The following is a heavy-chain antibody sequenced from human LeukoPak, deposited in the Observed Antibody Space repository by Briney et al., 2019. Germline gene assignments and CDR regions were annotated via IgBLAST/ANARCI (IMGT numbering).Heavy chain of an antibody. V-gene: IGHV5-51*01. D-gene: IGHD2-2*01. CDR2: IYPGDSDT. CDR3: ARQYQLLNNNWFDP. CDR1: GYSFTSYW. Sequence: GESLKISCKGSGYSFTSYWIGWVRQMPGKGLEWMGIIYPGDSDTRYSPSFQGQVTISADKSISTAYLQCSSLEASDTAIYYWARQYQLLNNNWFDPWGQGTLVTVSS. J-gene: IGHJ5*02.